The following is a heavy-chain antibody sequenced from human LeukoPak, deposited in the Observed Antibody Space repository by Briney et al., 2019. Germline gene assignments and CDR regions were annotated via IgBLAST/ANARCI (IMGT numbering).Heavy chain of an antibody. J-gene: IGHJ4*02. CDR1: GYTFINYA. D-gene: IGHD6-19*01. V-gene: IGHV1-18*01. CDR2: ISAYNDGT. Sequence: GASVKVSCKASGYTFINYAITWVRQAPGQGLEWMGWISAYNDGTNYAQKLQGRVTMTTDTSTSTAYMELRSLRSDDTAVYYCAREVSEQWLFDYWGQGTLVTVSS. CDR3: AREVSEQWLFDY.